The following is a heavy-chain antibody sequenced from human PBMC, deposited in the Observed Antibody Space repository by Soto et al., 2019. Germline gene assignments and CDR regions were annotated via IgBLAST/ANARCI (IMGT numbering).Heavy chain of an antibody. V-gene: IGHV3-13*01. J-gene: IGHJ6*02. D-gene: IGHD2-8*01. Sequence: EVQLVESGGDIVQPGGSLRLSCAASGFTFKNYDMYWVRQAPGKGLEWVSSIGNSGDTNYAGSVKGRFTISRENDRNALYLLMNSLRGGDTAVYFCVRAGVAPYYYYGMDVWGQGTTVTVSS. CDR2: IGNSGDT. CDR3: VRAGVAPYYYYGMDV. CDR1: GFTFKNYD.